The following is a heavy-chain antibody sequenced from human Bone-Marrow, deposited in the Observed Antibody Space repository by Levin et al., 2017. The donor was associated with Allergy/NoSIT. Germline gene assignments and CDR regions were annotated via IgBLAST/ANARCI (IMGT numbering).Heavy chain of an antibody. CDR1: GGSISSYY. D-gene: IGHD3-10*01. CDR3: ARLSRFGDNP. Sequence: SQTLSLTCTVTGGSISSYYWSWIRQPPGKGLEWIGYIYNSGSTNYNPSLKSRVTISVDTSKNQISLNLSSVTAADTAVYYCARLSRFGDNPWGQGTLVTVSP. CDR2: IYNSGST. V-gene: IGHV4-59*08. J-gene: IGHJ5*02.